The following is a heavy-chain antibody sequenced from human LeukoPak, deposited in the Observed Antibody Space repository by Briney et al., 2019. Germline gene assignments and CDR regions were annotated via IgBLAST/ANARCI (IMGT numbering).Heavy chain of an antibody. J-gene: IGHJ1*01. Sequence: GASVTDSFKASGYTFTGYYIHWVRQAPGQGLEWMGWINPNSGGTNYAQKFQGRVTMTRDTSISTAYMELSRLTSDDTAVYSCARDQPMTTGGHYGFQHWGQGTMVTVSP. V-gene: IGHV1-2*02. CDR2: INPNSGGT. CDR1: GYTFTGYY. D-gene: IGHD4-11*01. CDR3: ARDQPMTTGGHYGFQH.